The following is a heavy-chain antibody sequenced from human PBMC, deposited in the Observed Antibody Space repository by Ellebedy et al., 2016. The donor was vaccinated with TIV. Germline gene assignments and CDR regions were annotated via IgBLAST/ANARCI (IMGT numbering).Heavy chain of an antibody. CDR1: GYTFTSYG. V-gene: IGHV1-18*01. D-gene: IGHD3-10*01. CDR2: ISAYNGNT. J-gene: IGHJ3*02. Sequence: AASVKVSCKASGYTFTSYGISWVRQAPGQGLEWMGWISAYNGNTNYAQKLQGRVTMTRDTSTSTAYMELRRLRCDDTAMYYCARVRYYGSGTPKDAFDIWGQGTMVTVSS. CDR3: ARVRYYGSGTPKDAFDI.